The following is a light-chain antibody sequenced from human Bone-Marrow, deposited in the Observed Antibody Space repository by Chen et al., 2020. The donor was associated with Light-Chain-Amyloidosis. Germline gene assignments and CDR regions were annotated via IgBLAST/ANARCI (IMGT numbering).Light chain of an antibody. Sequence: SYELTQPPSVSVSPGQTARRTCSGDDLPTKYAYWYQQKPGQAPVLVIHRDTERPSGISERFSGSNSGTTATLTISGVQAEDEADDHCQSADSSGTYEVIFGGGTKLTVL. J-gene: IGLJ2*01. CDR2: RDT. CDR3: QSADSSGTYEVI. V-gene: IGLV3-25*03. CDR1: DLPTKY.